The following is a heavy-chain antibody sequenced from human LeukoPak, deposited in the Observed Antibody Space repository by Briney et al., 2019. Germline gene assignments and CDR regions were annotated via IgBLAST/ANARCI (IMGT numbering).Heavy chain of an antibody. V-gene: IGHV1-69*13. Sequence: SVKVSCKASGGTFSSYAISWVRQAPGQGLEWMGGIIPIFGTANYAQKFQGRVTITADESTSTAYMELSSLRSEDTAVYYCAREYTIFGVVILDVWGKGTTVTVSS. CDR1: GGTFSSYA. CDR3: AREYTIFGVVILDV. J-gene: IGHJ6*04. D-gene: IGHD3-3*01. CDR2: IIPIFGTA.